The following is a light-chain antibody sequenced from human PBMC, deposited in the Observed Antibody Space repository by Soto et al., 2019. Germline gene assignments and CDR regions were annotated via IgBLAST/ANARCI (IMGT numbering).Light chain of an antibody. J-gene: IGKJ1*01. Sequence: DIQMTQSPSSLSASVGDRVTITCRASQGISNYLAWYQQKPGKVPKLLIYAASTSQSGVPSRFSGSGSGTDFTLTISGLQPEDVATYYCQKYNTAPWTFGQGTKVEIK. CDR1: QGISNY. CDR3: QKYNTAPWT. V-gene: IGKV1-27*01. CDR2: AAS.